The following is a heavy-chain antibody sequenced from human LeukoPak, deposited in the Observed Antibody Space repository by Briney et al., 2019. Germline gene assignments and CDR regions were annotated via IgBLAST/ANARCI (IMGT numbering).Heavy chain of an antibody. D-gene: IGHD3-22*01. Sequence: GESLKISCKGSGYSFTSYWIAWVRQMPGKGLEWMGIIYPGDSDTRYSPSFQGQVTISADKSISTAYLQWSSLKASDTAMYYCARLAYDSSGYYPNYFDYWGQGTLVTVSS. CDR3: ARLAYDSSGYYPNYFDY. CDR2: IYPGDSDT. V-gene: IGHV5-51*01. J-gene: IGHJ4*02. CDR1: GYSFTSYW.